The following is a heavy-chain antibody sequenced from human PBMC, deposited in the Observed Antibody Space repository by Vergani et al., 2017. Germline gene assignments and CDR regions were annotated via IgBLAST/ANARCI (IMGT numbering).Heavy chain of an antibody. D-gene: IGHD3-22*01. CDR2: INHSGST. V-gene: IGHV4-34*01. CDR1: GGSFSGYY. J-gene: IGHJ6*02. CDR3: ARDDYYDSSGPYLARYYYGMDV. Sequence: QVQLQQWGAGLLKPSETLSLTCAVYGGSFSGYYWSWIRQPPGKGLEWIGEINHSGSTNYNTCLKSRVTISVDTSKNQFSLKLSSVTAADTAVYYCARDDYYDSSGPYLARYYYGMDVWGQGTTVTVSS.